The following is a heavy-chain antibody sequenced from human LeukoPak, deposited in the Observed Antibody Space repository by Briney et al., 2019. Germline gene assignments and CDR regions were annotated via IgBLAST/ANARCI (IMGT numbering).Heavy chain of an antibody. J-gene: IGHJ1*01. Sequence: ASVKVSCKASGYTFTGYYMHWVRQAPGQGLEWMGWINPDSGGTNYGEKFQGRVTMTRDTSISTVYMEVSRLRSDDTAVYYCARVKEETKATIPDYFQHWGQGTLVTASS. CDR3: ARVKEETKATIPDYFQH. CDR2: INPDSGGT. CDR1: GYTFTGYY. V-gene: IGHV1-2*02. D-gene: IGHD5-12*01.